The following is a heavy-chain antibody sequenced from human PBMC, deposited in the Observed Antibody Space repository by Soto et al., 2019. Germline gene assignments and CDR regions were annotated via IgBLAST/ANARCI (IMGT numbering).Heavy chain of an antibody. CDR2: ISKDGSHK. CDR3: ARSRSGEVADYFDF. J-gene: IGHJ4*02. Sequence: GGSLRLSCAASGFSFSRHAIHWVRQAPGKGLEWVAVISKDGSHKYYLDSVKGRFTTSRDNSKNILYLQMNSLRDEDTAVYYCARSRSGEVADYFDFWGQGTLVTVSS. D-gene: IGHD3-10*01. V-gene: IGHV3-30*04. CDR1: GFSFSRHA.